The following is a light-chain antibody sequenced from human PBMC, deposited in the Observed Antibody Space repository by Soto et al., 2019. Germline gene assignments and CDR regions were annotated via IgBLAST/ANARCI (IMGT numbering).Light chain of an antibody. CDR3: QQHNPYSPYT. CDR1: QSITNC. Sequence: DLPMTQSPSTLSASVGDRVTITCRASQSITNCLAWYQQKPGKAPKLLIFDASSLRSGVPSRFSGSGSGTEFTLTISSLQTEDFATYYCQQHNPYSPYTFGQGTKLEIK. V-gene: IGKV1-5*03. CDR2: DAS. J-gene: IGKJ2*01.